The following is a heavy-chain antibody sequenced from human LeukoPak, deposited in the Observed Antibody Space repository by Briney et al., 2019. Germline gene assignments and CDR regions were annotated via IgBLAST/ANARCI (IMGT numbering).Heavy chain of an antibody. D-gene: IGHD7-27*01. CDR2: IYYSGST. J-gene: IGHJ6*02. CDR3: ARHSWGDYCYGMDV. V-gene: IGHV4-39*01. Sequence: SETLSLTCTVSGGSISSSSYYWGWIRQPPGKGLEWIGSIYYSGSTYYNPSLKSRVTISVDTSKNQFSLKLSSVTAADTAMYYCARHSWGDYCYGMDVWGQGTTVTVSS. CDR1: GGSISSSSYY.